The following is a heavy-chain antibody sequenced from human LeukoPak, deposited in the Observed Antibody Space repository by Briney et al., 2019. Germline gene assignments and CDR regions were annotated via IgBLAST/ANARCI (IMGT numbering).Heavy chain of an antibody. CDR3: ARAAKITTIYYYYYGMDV. CDR1: GGSVSSGNYY. D-gene: IGHD4-11*01. CDR2: IYYSGST. V-gene: IGHV4-61*01. Sequence: SETLSLTCTVSGGSVSSGNYYWSWIRQPPGKGLEWIGYIYYSGSTNYNPSLKSRVTISVDTSKNQFSLKLSSVTAADTAVYYCARAAKITTIYYYYYGMDVWGLGTTVTVSS. J-gene: IGHJ6*02.